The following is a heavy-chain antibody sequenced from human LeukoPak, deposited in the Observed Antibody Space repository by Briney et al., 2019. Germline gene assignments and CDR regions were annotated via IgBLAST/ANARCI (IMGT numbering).Heavy chain of an antibody. Sequence: ASVKVSCKASGYTFTGYYMHWVRQAPGQGLEWMGWINPNSGGTNYAQKFQGRVTMTRDTSISTAYMELSSLRSEDTAVYYCAQITMVGDFDYWGQGTLVTVSS. J-gene: IGHJ4*02. CDR3: AQITMVGDFDY. V-gene: IGHV1-2*02. CDR2: INPNSGGT. CDR1: GYTFTGYY. D-gene: IGHD3-10*01.